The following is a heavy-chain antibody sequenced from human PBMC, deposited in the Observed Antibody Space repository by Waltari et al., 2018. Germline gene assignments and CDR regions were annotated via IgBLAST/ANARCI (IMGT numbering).Heavy chain of an antibody. D-gene: IGHD1-26*01. CDR3: ARDDVGAPDAFDV. V-gene: IGHV4-61*09. CDR2: MYYSGYT. Sequence: QVQLQESGPGLVKPSQTLSLTCTVPGGSIRGGNYYWSWIRQPAGKGLEWIGHMYYSGYTYYNPSLKSRVTISVDTSKNSFSLKLSSVTAADTGIYYCARDDVGAPDAFDVWGQGAMVTVSS. CDR1: GGSIRGGNYY. J-gene: IGHJ3*01.